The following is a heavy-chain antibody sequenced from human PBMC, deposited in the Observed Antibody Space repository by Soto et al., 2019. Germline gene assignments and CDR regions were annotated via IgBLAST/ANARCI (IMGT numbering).Heavy chain of an antibody. J-gene: IGHJ6*02. Sequence: LRLSCAASGFTFSTYWMSWVRQAPGKGLEWVANIKEDGSEKYYVDSVEGRFTISRDNAKNSLYLQMTSLRAEDTALYYCARGWGYFDSSGFPYLYAMDVWGQGTRVTFSS. CDR2: IKEDGSEK. CDR3: ARGWGYFDSSGFPYLYAMDV. CDR1: GFTFSTYW. V-gene: IGHV3-7*01. D-gene: IGHD3-22*01.